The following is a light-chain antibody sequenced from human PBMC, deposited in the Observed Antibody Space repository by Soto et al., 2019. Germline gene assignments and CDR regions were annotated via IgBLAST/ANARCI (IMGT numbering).Light chain of an antibody. CDR2: DVN. CDR1: SNDAGDYNY. CDR3: SSDTVTTSRYV. V-gene: IGLV2-14*01. J-gene: IGLJ1*01. Sequence: QSALTQPASVSGSPGQSITISCTGTSNDAGDYNYFSWYQQYPGKAPKLMIYDVNNRPSGVSNRFSGSKSGNTASLTISGLQAEDEADYYCSSDTVTTSRYVFGTGTKLTVL.